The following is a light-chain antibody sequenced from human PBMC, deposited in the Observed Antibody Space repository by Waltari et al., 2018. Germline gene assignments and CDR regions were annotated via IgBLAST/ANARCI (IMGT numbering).Light chain of an antibody. CDR2: SAS. V-gene: IGKV3-11*01. Sequence: EILLTHSPAILSLSPGERATLSCRASRSVNSNLAWYQHKPGHAPRLLIYSASNRATGVPDRFSGSGSGTDFTLTISSLEPEDFAVYYCQQRNNWPPWTFGQGTKVEVK. CDR3: QQRNNWPPWT. J-gene: IGKJ1*01. CDR1: RSVNSN.